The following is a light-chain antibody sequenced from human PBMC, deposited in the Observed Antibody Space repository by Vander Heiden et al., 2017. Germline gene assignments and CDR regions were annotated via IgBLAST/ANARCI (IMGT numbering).Light chain of an antibody. V-gene: IGLV1-44*01. CDR3: AAWDDSLNGWV. CDR2: NNN. J-gene: IGLJ3*02. Sequence: QSVLTQPPSASGTPGQRVTISCSGRNSNIGSGTVNWSQQLPGTAPRLLIYNNNLRPSGVPDRFSASKTGTSASLAISGLQSEDEADYYCAAWDDSLNGWVFGGGTKLTVL. CDR1: NSNIGSGT.